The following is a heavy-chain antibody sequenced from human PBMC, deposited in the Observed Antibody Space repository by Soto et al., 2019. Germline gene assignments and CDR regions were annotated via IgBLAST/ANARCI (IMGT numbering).Heavy chain of an antibody. V-gene: IGHV3-23*01. D-gene: IGHD3-10*01. CDR1: GFTFSSYA. Sequence: EVQLLESGGGLGQPGGSLRLSCAASGFTFSSYAMSWVRQAPGQGLEWVSGISGSSDTTYYADSVKGRFTISRDNSKSTLYLQMSSLRVEDTAVYYCAKRFYVGSGIYYNENAFDIWGQGTMVTISS. J-gene: IGHJ3*02. CDR2: ISGSSDTT. CDR3: AKRFYVGSGIYYNENAFDI.